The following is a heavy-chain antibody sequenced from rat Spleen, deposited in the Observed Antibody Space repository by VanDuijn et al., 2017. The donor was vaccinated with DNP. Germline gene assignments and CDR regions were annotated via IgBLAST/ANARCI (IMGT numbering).Heavy chain of an antibody. CDR2: TNYNGGST. V-gene: IGHV5-20*01. CDR1: GFTFSDYY. D-gene: IGHD1-1*01. CDR3: SIYYYSGDDWSAH. J-gene: IGHJ3*01. Sequence: EVQLVESGGGLVQPGGSLKLSCAASGFTFSDYYMAWVRQAPTKGLEWVAYTNYNGGSTYNGDSVKGRFTISRDNAKSTLYLQMNSLRSEDTATYYCSIYYYSGDDWSAHWGQGTLVTVSS.